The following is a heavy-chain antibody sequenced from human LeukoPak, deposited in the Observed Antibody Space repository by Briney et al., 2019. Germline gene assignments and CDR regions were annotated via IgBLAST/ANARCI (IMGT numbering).Heavy chain of an antibody. Sequence: GGSLRLSCAASGFTYSGYLMHWVRQAPGMGLVWVSHINADGSSKNYADSVKGRFTISRDNAKNTLYLQMYSLRVEDTAVYYCARGYVSDEASGYRALDIWRQGPMVTVSS. CDR3: ARGYVSDEASGYRALDI. D-gene: IGHD3-22*01. CDR1: GFTYSGYL. J-gene: IGHJ3*02. V-gene: IGHV3-74*01. CDR2: INADGSSK.